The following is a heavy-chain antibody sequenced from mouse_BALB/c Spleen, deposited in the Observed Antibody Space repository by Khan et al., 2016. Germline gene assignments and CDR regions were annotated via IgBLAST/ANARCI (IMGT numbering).Heavy chain of an antibody. CDR3: ARQYGNYFNY. V-gene: IGHV5-9*02. Sequence: EVELVESGGGLVKPGGSLKLSCAASGFAFSSYDMSWVRQTPEKRLEWVATISSGGSYTYYPDSVKGRFTISRDNARNTLYLQMSSLRSEDTALYYCARQYGNYFNYWGQGTTLTVSS. CDR2: ISSGGSYT. CDR1: GFAFSSYD. D-gene: IGHD2-1*01. J-gene: IGHJ2*01.